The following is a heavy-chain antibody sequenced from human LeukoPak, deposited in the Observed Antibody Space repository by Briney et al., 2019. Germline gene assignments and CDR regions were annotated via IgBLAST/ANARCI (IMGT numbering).Heavy chain of an antibody. CDR3: AKGLYGSGSYSYYYDMDV. Sequence: PGGSLRLSCAASGFTFSSYAMSWVRQAPGKGLEWVSAISGSGGSTYYADSVKGRFIISRDNSKNTLYLQMNSLRAEDTAVYYCAKGLYGSGSYSYYYDMDVWGQGTTVTVSS. CDR1: GFTFSSYA. J-gene: IGHJ6*02. CDR2: ISGSGGST. V-gene: IGHV3-23*01. D-gene: IGHD3-10*01.